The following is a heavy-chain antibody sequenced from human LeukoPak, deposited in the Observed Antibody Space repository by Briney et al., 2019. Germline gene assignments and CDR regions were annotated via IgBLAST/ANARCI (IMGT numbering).Heavy chain of an antibody. V-gene: IGHV4-61*01. CDR2: IYYSGST. D-gene: IGHD2-15*01. J-gene: IGHJ3*02. CDR1: GGSVSSGSYY. Sequence: SETLSLTCTVSGGSVSSGSYYWSWIRQPPGKGLEWIGYIYYSGSTNYNPSLKSRVTISVDTSKNRFSLKLSSVTAADTAVYYCARVDIVVVVAATLGAFDIWGQGTMVTVSS. CDR3: ARVDIVVVVAATLGAFDI.